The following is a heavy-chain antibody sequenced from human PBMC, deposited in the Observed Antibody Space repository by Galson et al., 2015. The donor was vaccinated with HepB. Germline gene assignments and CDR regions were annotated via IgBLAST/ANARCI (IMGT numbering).Heavy chain of an antibody. D-gene: IGHD6-6*01. CDR2: INSDGSNT. Sequence: SLRLSCAASGFTFSNYWMHWVRQAPGKGLVWVSRINSDGSNTDYAASVKGRFTISRDNAKNTLYLQMNSLRAEDTAVYYCTRDLRTIAARRAFGYWGQGTLVIVSS. V-gene: IGHV3-74*01. CDR1: GFTFSNYW. J-gene: IGHJ4*02. CDR3: TRDLRTIAARRAFGY.